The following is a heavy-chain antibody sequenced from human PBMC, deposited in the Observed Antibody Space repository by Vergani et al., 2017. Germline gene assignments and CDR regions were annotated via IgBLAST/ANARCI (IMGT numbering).Heavy chain of an antibody. CDR2: IRYDGSNK. V-gene: IGHV3-30*02. D-gene: IGHD6-25*01. CDR1: GFTFSSYG. Sequence: QVQLVESGGGVVQPGGSLRLSCAASGFTFSSYGMHWVRQAPGKGLEWVAFIRYDGSNKYYADSVKGRFTISRDNSKNTLYLQMNSLRAEDTAVYYCAKDRGLKCPAALSGGFDYWGQGTLVTVSS. J-gene: IGHJ4*02. CDR3: AKDRGLKCPAALSGGFDY.